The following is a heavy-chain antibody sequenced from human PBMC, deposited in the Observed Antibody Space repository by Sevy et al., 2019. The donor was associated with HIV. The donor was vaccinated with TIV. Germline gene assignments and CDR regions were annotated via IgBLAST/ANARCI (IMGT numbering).Heavy chain of an antibody. CDR1: GFTFSSYS. V-gene: IGHV3-21*01. CDR2: ISSSSSYI. D-gene: IGHD6-19*01. J-gene: IGHJ4*02. CDR3: ARDKIAVAGQVYYFDY. Sequence: GGSLRLSCAASGFTFSSYSMNWVRQAPGKGLEWVSSISSSSSYIYYADSVKGRFTISRDNAKNSLYLQMNSLRAEDTAVYYCARDKIAVAGQVYYFDYWGQGTLVTVSS.